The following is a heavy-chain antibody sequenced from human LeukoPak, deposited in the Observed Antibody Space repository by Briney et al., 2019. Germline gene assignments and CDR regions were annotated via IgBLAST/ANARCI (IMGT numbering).Heavy chain of an antibody. CDR2: ISGSAGST. CDR1: GFSFSDCA. Sequence: PGGSLRLSCAASGFSFSDCAMSWVRQAPGRGLEWVSSISGSAGSTYYADSMKGRFTISRDNPKNTLHLEMNSLRAEDTAVYYCARGYNDFWSEYNWFDPWGQGTLVTVSS. CDR3: ARGYNDFWSEYNWFDP. J-gene: IGHJ5*02. D-gene: IGHD3-3*01. V-gene: IGHV3-23*01.